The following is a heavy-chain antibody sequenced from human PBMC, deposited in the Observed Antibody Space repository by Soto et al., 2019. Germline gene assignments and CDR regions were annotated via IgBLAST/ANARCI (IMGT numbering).Heavy chain of an antibody. Sequence: GAPVKLSCKASGVTLNRQDRRWGRKAPGQGLEWMGGIIPMFGTPHYAEKFQDRVTITADESTGTAYLELSSLTSEDTAVYYCATSEGRDGYSFDYWGPGTLVTVSS. CDR1: GVTLNRQD. CDR2: IIPMFGTP. V-gene: IGHV1-69*13. D-gene: IGHD5-12*01. CDR3: ATSEGRDGYSFDY. J-gene: IGHJ4*02.